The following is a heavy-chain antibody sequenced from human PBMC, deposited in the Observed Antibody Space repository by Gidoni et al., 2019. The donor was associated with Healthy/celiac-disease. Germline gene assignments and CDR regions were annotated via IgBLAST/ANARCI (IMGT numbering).Heavy chain of an antibody. CDR2: TYYSGGT. J-gene: IGHJ4*02. CDR1: GGSISSYY. V-gene: IGHV4-59*01. CDR3: ARDLGYCSGGSCDFDY. Sequence: QVQLQESGPGLVKPSETLSLTCTVSGGSISSYYWSWIRQPPGKGLEWIGYTYYSGGTNYNPSLKSRVTISVDTSKNQFSLKLSSVTAADTAVYYCARDLGYCSGGSCDFDYWGQGTLVTVSS. D-gene: IGHD2-15*01.